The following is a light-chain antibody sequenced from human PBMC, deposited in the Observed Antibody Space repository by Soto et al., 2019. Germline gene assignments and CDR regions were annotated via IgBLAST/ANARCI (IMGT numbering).Light chain of an antibody. CDR1: QSVSRY. CDR3: QQYGSSPLT. CDR2: GAS. Sequence: EIVFTQSPATLSLSPGERATLSCRASQSVSRYLAWYQQNPGQAPRLLIYGASSRATGIPDRLSGSGSGTAFTLTISRLEPEDFAVYYCQQYGSSPLTFGQGTKVDIK. J-gene: IGKJ1*01. V-gene: IGKV3-20*01.